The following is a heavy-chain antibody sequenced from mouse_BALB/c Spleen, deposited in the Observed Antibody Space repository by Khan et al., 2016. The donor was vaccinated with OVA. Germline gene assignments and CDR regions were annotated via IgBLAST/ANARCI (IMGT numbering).Heavy chain of an antibody. D-gene: IGHD1-1*01. CDR2: INPSSAYT. J-gene: IGHJ3*01. CDR1: GYTFTSYW. CDR3: GRDSYGSSAWLAY. V-gene: IGHV1-7*01. Sequence: QVQLQQSGAELAKPGASVTMSCKASGYTFTSYWMHWVKQRPGQGLEWIGYINPSSAYTEYNQKFKDKATLTADKSSSTAYHQLSSLPSEDSAVYYCGRDSYGSSAWLAYWGQGSLITVTA.